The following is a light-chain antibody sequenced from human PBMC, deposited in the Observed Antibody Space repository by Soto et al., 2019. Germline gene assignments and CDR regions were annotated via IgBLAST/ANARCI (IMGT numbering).Light chain of an antibody. J-gene: IGKJ3*01. Sequence: EIVLTQSPATLSFSPGERATLSCRASQSISYYLAWYQQIPGQAPRLLIYGASNRATALPARFSASGSETDFTLTISSLEPEDFAVYFCQQRSKWPRTFGDGTKIDVK. CDR3: QQRSKWPRT. CDR2: GAS. CDR1: QSISYY. V-gene: IGKV3-11*01.